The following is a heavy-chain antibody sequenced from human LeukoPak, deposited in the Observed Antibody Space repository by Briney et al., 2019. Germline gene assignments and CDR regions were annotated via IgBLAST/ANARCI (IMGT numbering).Heavy chain of an antibody. V-gene: IGHV5-51*01. J-gene: IGHJ3*02. CDR1: GYSFINYW. CDR2: IFLGDSDI. CDR3: ARTGDGYNYSRRIPPNI. Sequence: AGESLKISFNGSGYSFINYWIGLVRQMPGKGLEWVGIIFLGDSDIKYSQSGQGKVTISADNSSSTAYLQWSSLKPSDTAMYYCARTGDGYNYSRRIPPNIWGQGTMVTVSS. D-gene: IGHD5-24*01.